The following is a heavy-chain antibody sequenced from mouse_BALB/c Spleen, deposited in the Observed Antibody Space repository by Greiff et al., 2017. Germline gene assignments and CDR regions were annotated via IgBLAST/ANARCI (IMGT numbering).Heavy chain of an antibody. D-gene: IGHD1-2*01. CDR3: ARMTTATRWYFDV. CDR2: IDPANGNT. V-gene: IGHV14-3*02. CDR1: GFNIKDTY. J-gene: IGHJ1*01. Sequence: VQLQQSGAELVKPGASVKLSCTASGFNIKDTYMHWVKQRPEQGLEWIGRIDPANGNTKYDPKFQGKATITADTSSNTAYLQLSSLTSEDTAVYYCARMTTATRWYFDVWGAGTTVTVSS.